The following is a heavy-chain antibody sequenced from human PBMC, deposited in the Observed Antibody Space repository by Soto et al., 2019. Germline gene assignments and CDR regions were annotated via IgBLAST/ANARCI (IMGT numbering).Heavy chain of an antibody. CDR2: ISYDGDYK. D-gene: IGHD6-13*01. Sequence: PGGSLRLSCAASGFTFSTYAMHWVRQAPGKGLEWVALISYDGDYKDYADSVKGRFTISRDNSKNTLYLQMNSLRPKETAVYYCARENVVAAGSSFDHWGQGTLVTVSS. V-gene: IGHV3-30-3*01. CDR1: GFTFSTYA. J-gene: IGHJ4*02. CDR3: ARENVVAAGSSFDH.